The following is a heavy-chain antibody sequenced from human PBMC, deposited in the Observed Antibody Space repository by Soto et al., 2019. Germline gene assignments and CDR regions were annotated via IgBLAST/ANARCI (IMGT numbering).Heavy chain of an antibody. CDR1: GFTVSGNY. Sequence: LRLSCAASGFTVSGNYMSWVRQAPGKGLEWVSIIYSGGDTYYAEPVKGRFTISRDNSKNTLYLQMNSLRAEDTAVYYCARSSNGGQYYGMDVWGQGTTVTVSS. V-gene: IGHV3-53*01. CDR2: IYSGGDT. CDR3: ARSSNGGQYYGMDV. D-gene: IGHD2-2*01. J-gene: IGHJ6*02.